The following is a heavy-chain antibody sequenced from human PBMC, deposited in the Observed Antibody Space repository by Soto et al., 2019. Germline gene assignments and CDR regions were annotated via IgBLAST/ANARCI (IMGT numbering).Heavy chain of an antibody. J-gene: IGHJ5*02. CDR3: ARVGPWVPYYYDSSPYTFENWFDP. CDR1: GGSFSGYY. D-gene: IGHD3-22*01. V-gene: IGHV4-38-2*01. Sequence: SETLSLTCAVYGGSFSGYYWGWLRQPPGKGLEWIGSIYHGGSTYYNPSLNSRVTLSIDMTNNHVSLILNSVTAADTAVYYCARVGPWVPYYYDSSPYTFENWFDPWGQGTLVTVSS. CDR2: IYHGGST.